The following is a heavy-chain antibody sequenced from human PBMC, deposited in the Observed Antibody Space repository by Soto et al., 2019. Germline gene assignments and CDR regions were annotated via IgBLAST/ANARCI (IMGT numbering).Heavy chain of an antibody. CDR3: ARDLWGYCGTDCYPLDV. Sequence: SETLSLTCTVSGGSISRYYWSWIRQPPGKGLEWIGYLYNTGSTIYNPSLESRVTISVDTSKNQFSLKLNSVTAADTAVYYCARDLWGYCGTDCYPLDVWGPGATVTVS. D-gene: IGHD2-21*02. V-gene: IGHV4-59*01. CDR1: GGSISRYY. CDR2: LYNTGST. J-gene: IGHJ6*02.